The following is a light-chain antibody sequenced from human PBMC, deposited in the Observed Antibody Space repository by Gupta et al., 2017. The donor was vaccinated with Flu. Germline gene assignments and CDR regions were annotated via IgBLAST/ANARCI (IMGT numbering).Light chain of an antibody. CDR1: TGAVATSHY. J-gene: IGLJ3*02. CDR3: LLCYQGPLV. Sequence: VVTQEPSLTVSPGGTVTLSCGSSTGAVATSHYAYWFQQKPGQAPRTLSYDTTNNHYWKPALFYGALLGGNAGQHRSAAQANEESDEYCLLCYQGPLVFGGGTKLTVL. CDR2: DTT. V-gene: IGLV7-46*01.